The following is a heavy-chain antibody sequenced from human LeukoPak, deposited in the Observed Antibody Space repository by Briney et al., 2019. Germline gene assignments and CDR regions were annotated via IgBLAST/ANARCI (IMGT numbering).Heavy chain of an antibody. J-gene: IGHJ4*02. CDR2: IYYSGST. Sequence: SETLSLTCTVSGGSISSYYWSWIRQPPGKGLEWIGYIYYSGSTNYNPSLKSRVTISVDTSKNQFSLKLSSVTAADTAVYYCAREKPYYYGSGSYYTPGYFDYWGQETLVTVSS. CDR1: GGSISSYY. CDR3: AREKPYYYGSGSYYTPGYFDY. V-gene: IGHV4-59*12. D-gene: IGHD3-10*01.